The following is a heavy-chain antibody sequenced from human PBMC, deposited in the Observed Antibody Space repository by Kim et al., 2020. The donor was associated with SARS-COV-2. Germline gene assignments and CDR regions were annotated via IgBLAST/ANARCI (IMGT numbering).Heavy chain of an antibody. CDR2: IYYSGST. D-gene: IGHD3-10*01. CDR1: GGSISSGGYY. CDR3: ARSYGSGSYPPEG. J-gene: IGHJ4*02. Sequence: SETLSLTCTVSGGSISSGGYYWSWIRQHPGKGLEWIGYIYYSGSTYYNPSLKSRVTISVDTSKNQFSLKLSSVTAADTAVYYCARSYGSGSYPPEGWGQGTLVTVSS. V-gene: IGHV4-31*03.